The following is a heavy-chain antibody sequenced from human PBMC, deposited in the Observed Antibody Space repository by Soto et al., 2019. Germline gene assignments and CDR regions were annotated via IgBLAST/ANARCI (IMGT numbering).Heavy chain of an antibody. CDR2: ISGSGGST. J-gene: IGHJ4*02. CDR1: GFTFSSYA. Sequence: GESLKISCAASGFTFSSYAMSWVRQAPGKGLEWVSAISGSGGSTYYADSVKGRFTISRDNSKNTLYLQMNSLRAEDTAVYYCAKARVTYFDYWGQGTLVTVSS. CDR3: AKARVTYFDY. D-gene: IGHD2-21*02. V-gene: IGHV3-23*01.